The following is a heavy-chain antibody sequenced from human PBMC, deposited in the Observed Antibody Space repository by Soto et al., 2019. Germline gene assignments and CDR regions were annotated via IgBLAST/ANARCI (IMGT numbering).Heavy chain of an antibody. CDR1: GGSISSGDYY. J-gene: IGHJ4*02. CDR2: IYYSGST. D-gene: IGHD4-17*01. Sequence: QVQLQESGPGLVKPSQTLSLTCTVSGGSISSGDYYWSWIRQPPGKGLEWIGYIYYSGSTYYNPSLKSRFTISVDTYKNQFSLKLSSVTAADTAVYYCARSTTVTTFFGYWGQGTLVAVSS. V-gene: IGHV4-30-4*01. CDR3: ARSTTVTTFFGY.